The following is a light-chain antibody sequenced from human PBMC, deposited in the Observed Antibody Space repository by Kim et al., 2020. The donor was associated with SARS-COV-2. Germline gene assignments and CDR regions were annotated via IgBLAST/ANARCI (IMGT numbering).Light chain of an antibody. CDR2: AAS. CDR1: QGISSN. Sequence: ASGGDRVTSTCRASQGISSNLAWYQQKPGKAPNLLIYAASTLQSGVPSTFSGSGSGTEFTLTISSLQPEDFATYYCQQFNNYPLTFGGGTKVDIK. V-gene: IGKV1-9*01. CDR3: QQFNNYPLT. J-gene: IGKJ4*01.